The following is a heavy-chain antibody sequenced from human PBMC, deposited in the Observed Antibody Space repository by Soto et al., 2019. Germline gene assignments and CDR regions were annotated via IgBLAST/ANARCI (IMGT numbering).Heavy chain of an antibody. V-gene: IGHV4-34*01. CDR2: INHSGST. Sequence: PSETLSLTCAVYGGSFSGYYWSWIRQPPWKGLEWIGEINHSGSTNYNPSLKSRVTISVDTSKNQFSLKLSSVTAADTAVYYCARFTPSYDFWSGYYGSWFDPWGQGTLVTVSS. J-gene: IGHJ5*02. CDR3: ARFTPSYDFWSGYYGSWFDP. CDR1: GGSFSGYY. D-gene: IGHD3-3*01.